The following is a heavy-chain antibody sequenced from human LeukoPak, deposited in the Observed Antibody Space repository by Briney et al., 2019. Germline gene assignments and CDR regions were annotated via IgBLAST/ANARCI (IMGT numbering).Heavy chain of an antibody. CDR3: ASLLRALVAFDI. J-gene: IGHJ3*02. Sequence: PSETLSLTCTVSGGSISSYYWSWIRQPPGKGLEWIGYIYYSGSTNYNPSLKSRVTISVDTSKNQFSLKLSSVTAADTAVYYCASLLRALVAFDIWGQGTLVTVSS. V-gene: IGHV4-59*01. CDR2: IYYSGST. CDR1: GGSISSYY. D-gene: IGHD1-26*01.